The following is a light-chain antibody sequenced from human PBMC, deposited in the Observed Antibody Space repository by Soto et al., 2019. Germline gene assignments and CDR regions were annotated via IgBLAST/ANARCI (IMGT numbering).Light chain of an antibody. CDR3: QQYNSYPWT. CDR1: QSISSW. V-gene: IGKV1-5*01. J-gene: IGKJ1*01. Sequence: DIQMTQSPSTLSASVGDRVTITCRASQSISSWLAWYQQKPGRAPKILIYDASSLESGVPSRFSASRSGTEFTLTISSLQPDDFATYYCQQYNSYPWTFGQGTKV. CDR2: DAS.